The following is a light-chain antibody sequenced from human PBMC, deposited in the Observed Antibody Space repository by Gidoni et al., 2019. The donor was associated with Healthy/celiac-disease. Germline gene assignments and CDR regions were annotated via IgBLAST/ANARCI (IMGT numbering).Light chain of an antibody. CDR1: QSVSSSY. V-gene: IGKV3-20*01. CDR3: QQYGSSPPIT. J-gene: IGKJ5*01. Sequence: VFTPSPATLSLSPGESATLSCRASQSVSSSYLAWYQQKPGQAPRLLIYGASSRATGIPDRFSGSGSGTDFTLTISRLEPEDFAVYYCQQYGSSPPITFXXXTRLEIK. CDR2: GAS.